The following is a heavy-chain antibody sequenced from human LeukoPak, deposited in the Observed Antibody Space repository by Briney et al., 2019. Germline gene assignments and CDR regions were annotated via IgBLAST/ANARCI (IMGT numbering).Heavy chain of an antibody. Sequence: PSETLSLTCAVYGGSFSGYYWSWIRQPPGKGLEWVGEINHSGSTNYNPSLKSRVTISVDTSKNQFSLKLSSVTAADTAVYYCARSPSGVPDVWGKGTTVTISS. D-gene: IGHD4/OR15-4a*01. CDR1: GGSFSGYY. V-gene: IGHV4-34*01. CDR2: INHSGST. CDR3: ARSPSGVPDV. J-gene: IGHJ6*04.